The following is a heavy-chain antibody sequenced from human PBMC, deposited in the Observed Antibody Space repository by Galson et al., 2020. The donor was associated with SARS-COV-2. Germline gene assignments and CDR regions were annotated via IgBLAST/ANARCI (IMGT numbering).Heavy chain of an antibody. CDR3: ARQLAGYCSGGSCYSGLRFDY. J-gene: IGHJ4*02. CDR2: IYYSGST. CDR1: GGSISSSSYY. Sequence: SQTLSLTCTVSGGSISSSSYYWGWIRQPPGKGLEWIGSIYYSGSTYYNPSLKSRVTISVDTSKNQFSLKLSSVTAADTAVYYCARQLAGYCSGGSCYSGLRFDYWGQGTLVTVSS. D-gene: IGHD2-15*01. V-gene: IGHV4-39*01.